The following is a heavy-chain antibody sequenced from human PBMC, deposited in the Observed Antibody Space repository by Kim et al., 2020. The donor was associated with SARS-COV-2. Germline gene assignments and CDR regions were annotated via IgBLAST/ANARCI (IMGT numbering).Heavy chain of an antibody. Sequence: ALSAGAKSSVRRAQGRGLEGVSGISGSIPDSKYADYVRGRFTILMHNSTNTLDLQMDSLRVEDPAVYYCANAAVYVPGRGCFDSWGQGVLAT. CDR3: ANAAVYVPGRGCFDS. J-gene: IGHJ4*02. CDR1: ALSAGA. V-gene: IGHV3-23*01. D-gene: IGHD3-10*01. CDR2: ISGSIPDS.